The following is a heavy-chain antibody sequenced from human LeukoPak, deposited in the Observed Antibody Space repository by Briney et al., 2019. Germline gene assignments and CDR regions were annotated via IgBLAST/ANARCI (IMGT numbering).Heavy chain of an antibody. CDR1: GYSFTSYW. Sequence: GESLKISCKGSGYSFTSYWIGWVRQMPGKGLEWMGIIYPGDSDTRYSPSFQGQVTISADKSISTAYLQWSSLKASDTAMYYCARLGRAIFGVVTRAYFDYWGQGTLVTVSS. CDR3: ARLGRAIFGVVTRAYFDY. CDR2: IYPGDSDT. V-gene: IGHV5-51*01. D-gene: IGHD3-3*01. J-gene: IGHJ4*02.